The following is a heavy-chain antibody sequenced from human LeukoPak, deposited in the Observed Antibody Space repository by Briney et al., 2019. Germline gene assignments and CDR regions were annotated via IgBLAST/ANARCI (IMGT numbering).Heavy chain of an antibody. CDR3: ARDKGYCSSTSCLVLDY. V-gene: IGHV1-2*02. CDR2: INPNSGGT. Sequence: ASVKVSCKASGYTFTGYYMHWARQAPGQGLEWMGWINPNSGGTNYAQKFQGRVTMTRDTSISTAYMELSRLRSDDTAVFYCARDKGYCSSTSCLVLDYWGQGTLVTVSS. CDR1: GYTFTGYY. D-gene: IGHD2-2*01. J-gene: IGHJ4*02.